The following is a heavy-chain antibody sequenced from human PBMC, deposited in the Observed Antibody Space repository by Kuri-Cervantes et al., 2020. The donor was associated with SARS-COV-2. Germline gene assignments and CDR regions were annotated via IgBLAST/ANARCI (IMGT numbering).Heavy chain of an antibody. V-gene: IGHV3-23*01. Sequence: GESLKISCAASAFSFSSYSMSWVRQAPGKGLEWVSAIDGSSGDTYYADSVKGRCTISRDNSKNTLYLQMNSLRAEDTAVDYCAKVDSSSSYYYYYGMDVWGQGTTVTVSS. CDR3: AKVDSSSSYYYYYGMDV. J-gene: IGHJ6*02. CDR2: IDGSSGDT. CDR1: AFSFSSYS. D-gene: IGHD6-6*01.